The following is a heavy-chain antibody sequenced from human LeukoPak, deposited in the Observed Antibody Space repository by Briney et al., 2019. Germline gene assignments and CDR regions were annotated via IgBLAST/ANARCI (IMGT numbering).Heavy chain of an antibody. CDR3: ARLVTGYSSGWSGPDAFDI. D-gene: IGHD6-19*01. CDR2: IYYSGST. V-gene: IGHV4-59*01. J-gene: IGHJ3*02. Sequence: PSETLSLTCSVSGGSINSGYWSWIRQPPGKGLEWIGYIYYSGSTNYNPSLKSRVTISVDTSKNQFSLKLSSVTAADTAVYYCARLVTGYSSGWSGPDAFDIWGQGTMVTVSS. CDR1: GGSINSGY.